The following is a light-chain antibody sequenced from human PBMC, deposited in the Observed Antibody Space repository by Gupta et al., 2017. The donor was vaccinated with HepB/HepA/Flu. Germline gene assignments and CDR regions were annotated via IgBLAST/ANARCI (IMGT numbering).Light chain of an antibody. CDR3: EAWDDSQNGTNYV. CDR2: SNN. J-gene: IGLJ1*01. CDR1: SSNIGSNT. V-gene: IGLV1-44*01. Sequence: QSVLTPPPSASGTPGQRVTISCSGSSSNIGSNTVNWYQQLPGTAPKLLIYSNNQRPSGVPDRCSGSKSGTSASLAISGLQSEDEADYYCEAWDDSQNGTNYVFGTGTKVTVL.